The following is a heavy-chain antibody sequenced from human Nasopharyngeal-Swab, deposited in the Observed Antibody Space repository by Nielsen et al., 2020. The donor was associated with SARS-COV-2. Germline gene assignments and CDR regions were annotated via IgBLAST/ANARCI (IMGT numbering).Heavy chain of an antibody. CDR2: INAGNGNT. D-gene: IGHD6-13*01. CDR1: GYTFTSYA. J-gene: IGHJ6*03. V-gene: IGHV1-3*01. Sequence: ASVKVSCKASGYTFTSYAMHWVRQAPGQRLEWKGWINAGNGNTKYSQKFQGRVTITRDTSASTAYMELSSLRSEDTAVYYCAKGLAAAGTDYYYYMDVWGKGTTVTVSS. CDR3: AKGLAAAGTDYYYYMDV.